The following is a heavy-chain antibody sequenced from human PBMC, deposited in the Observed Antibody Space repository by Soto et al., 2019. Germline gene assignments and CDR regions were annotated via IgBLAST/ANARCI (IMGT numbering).Heavy chain of an antibody. CDR3: ASDGLAGRISSGWAC. CDR2: INAGNGNT. D-gene: IGHD6-19*01. V-gene: IGHV1-3*01. J-gene: IGHJ4*02. CDR1: GYTFTSYA. Sequence: ASVKVSCKASGYTFTSYAMHWVRQAPGQRLEWMGWINAGNGNTKYSQKFQGRVTITRDTSASTAYMELSSLRSEDTAVYYCASDGLAGRISSGWACWGKGTLVTVSS.